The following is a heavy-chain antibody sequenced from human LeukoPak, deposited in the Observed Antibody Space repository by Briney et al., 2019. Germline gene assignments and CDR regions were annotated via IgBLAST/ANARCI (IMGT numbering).Heavy chain of an antibody. Sequence: ASVKVSCKASGYTFTNYAISWVRQAPGQGLEWMGGIIPIFGTSNYAQKFQGRITITADKSTSTTYMELSSLRSEDTAVYYCARDIKGMWFGELSDWGQGTRVTVSS. D-gene: IGHD3-10*01. CDR1: GYTFTNYA. CDR2: IIPIFGTS. V-gene: IGHV1-69*06. CDR3: ARDIKGMWFGELSD. J-gene: IGHJ4*02.